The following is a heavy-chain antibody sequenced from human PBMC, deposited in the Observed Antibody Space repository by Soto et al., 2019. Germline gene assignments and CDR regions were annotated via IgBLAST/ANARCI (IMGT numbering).Heavy chain of an antibody. CDR1: GFSLTTSGVG. CDR3: ADRVLRTVFGLVTTTAIYFDF. CDR2: IYWDDDK. Sequence: QITLNESGPTQVKPRQTLTLTCTFSGFSLTTSGVGVGWIRQSPGKAPEWLALIYWDDDKRYSPSLKSRLTITKDTTKTQVVLTTADLDPADTATYYCADRVLRTVFGLVTTTAIYFDFWGQGTPVAVSS. J-gene: IGHJ4*02. D-gene: IGHD3-3*01. V-gene: IGHV2-5*02.